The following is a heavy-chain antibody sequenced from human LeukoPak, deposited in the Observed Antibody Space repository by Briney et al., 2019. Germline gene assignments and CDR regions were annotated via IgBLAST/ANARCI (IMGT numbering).Heavy chain of an antibody. Sequence: GGSLTLSCATAGFSFYRYSLIWVRQAPGKGLEWVASITGRSSYIYYADSVKGRFTVSRDNAKKSLYLRMSSLRVEDTAVYYCAKGEDGYKNFDYWGQGTLVTVSS. CDR1: GFSFYRYS. V-gene: IGHV3-21*01. CDR3: AKGEDGYKNFDY. CDR2: ITGRSSYI. J-gene: IGHJ4*02. D-gene: IGHD5-24*01.